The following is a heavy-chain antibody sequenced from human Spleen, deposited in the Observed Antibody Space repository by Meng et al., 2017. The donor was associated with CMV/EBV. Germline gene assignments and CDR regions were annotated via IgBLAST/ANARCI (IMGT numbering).Heavy chain of an antibody. CDR3: TTGGGIPHY. J-gene: IGHJ4*02. CDR1: LFIFRNAG. V-gene: IGHV3-15*01. Sequence: LSCAAFLFIFRNAGMGWVRQAPGKGLGWGGRIKSGADGGKRDYAAPEKGRCTISRDDSKNILYLQMNSLKTEETAVYYSTTGGGIPHYWGQGTLVTVSS. D-gene: IGHD1-14*01. CDR2: IKSGADGGKR.